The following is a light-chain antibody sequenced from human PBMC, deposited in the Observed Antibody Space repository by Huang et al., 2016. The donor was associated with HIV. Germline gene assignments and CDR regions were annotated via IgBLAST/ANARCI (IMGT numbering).Light chain of an antibody. CDR2: DAA. Sequence: EIVLTQSPATPSLSPGERATLSCRASQGLANYLAWYQQKPGQAPRRLIYDAANRATGIPARFSGSGSGTDFTLTISSLEPEDFAVYYCQQRGNWQLTFGGGTKVEIK. CDR3: QQRGNWQLT. V-gene: IGKV3-11*01. CDR1: QGLANY. J-gene: IGKJ4*01.